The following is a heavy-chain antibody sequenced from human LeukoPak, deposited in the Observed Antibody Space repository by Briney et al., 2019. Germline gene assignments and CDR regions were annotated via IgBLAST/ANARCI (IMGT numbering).Heavy chain of an antibody. CDR2: IKQDGSEE. CDR3: ASVTPDY. CDR1: GFTFTKYW. V-gene: IGHV3-7*01. Sequence: GGSLRLSCAASGFTFTKYWMSWVRQAPGEGLEWVANIKQDGSEEYYMDSVKGRFTISRDNAKNSVYLQMNSLRVEDTALYYCASVTPDYWGQGTLVTVSS. J-gene: IGHJ4*02.